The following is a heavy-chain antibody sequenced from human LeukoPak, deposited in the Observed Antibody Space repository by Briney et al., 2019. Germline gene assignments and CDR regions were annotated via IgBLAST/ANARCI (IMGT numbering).Heavy chain of an antibody. Sequence: ASVKVSCKASGGTFSSYDINWVRQATGQGLEWMGWMNPNSGNTGYAQKFQGRVTITRNTSISTAYMELSSLRSEDTAVYYCAREVEGNYDFWSGPESSNWFDPWGQGALVTVSS. J-gene: IGHJ5*02. CDR3: AREVEGNYDFWSGPESSNWFDP. D-gene: IGHD3-3*01. CDR2: MNPNSGNT. V-gene: IGHV1-8*03. CDR1: GGTFSSYD.